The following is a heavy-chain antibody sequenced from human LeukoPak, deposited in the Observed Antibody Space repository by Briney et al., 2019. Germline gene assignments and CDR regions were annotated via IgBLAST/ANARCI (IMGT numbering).Heavy chain of an antibody. CDR2: INPSGGST. J-gene: IGHJ6*02. D-gene: IGHD1-26*01. Sequence: GASVKVSCKASGYTFTSYYMHWVRQAPGQGPEWMGIINPSGGSTSYAQKFQGRVTMTRDTSTSTVYMELSSLRSEDTAVYYCARDLSPWEPPPYGMDVWGQGTTVTVSS. CDR3: ARDLSPWEPPPYGMDV. CDR1: GYTFTSYY. V-gene: IGHV1-46*01.